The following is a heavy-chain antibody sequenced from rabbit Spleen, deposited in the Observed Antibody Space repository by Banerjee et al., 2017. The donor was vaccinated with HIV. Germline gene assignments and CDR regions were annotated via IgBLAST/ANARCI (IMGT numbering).Heavy chain of an antibody. D-gene: IGHD1-1*01. CDR1: GFSFNSNYY. CDR2: IDTNDGDT. Sequence: QEQLEESGGGLVKPGGTLTLTCTASGFSFNSNYYMCWVRQALGKGLEWIACIDTNDGDTDYANWPKGRFTISKTSSTTVTLQMTSLTAADTATYFCARNYVNAFDPWGPGTLVTVS. V-gene: IGHV1S45*01. J-gene: IGHJ2*01. CDR3: ARNYVNAFDP.